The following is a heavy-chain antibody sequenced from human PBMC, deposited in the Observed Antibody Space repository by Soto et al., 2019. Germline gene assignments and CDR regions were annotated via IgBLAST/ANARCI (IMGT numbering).Heavy chain of an antibody. D-gene: IGHD3-16*01. CDR2: INHRGST. Sequence: QVQLHQWGAGLLKPSETLSLTCAVYGGSFSGYYWNWIRQPPGKGLEWIGEINHRGSTNYNPSLKSRVSISVDTSKKQFSLNLSSVTAADTALYYCQKGDDGFDIWGQGTMVTVSS. V-gene: IGHV4-34*01. CDR3: QKGDDGFDI. J-gene: IGHJ3*02. CDR1: GGSFSGYY.